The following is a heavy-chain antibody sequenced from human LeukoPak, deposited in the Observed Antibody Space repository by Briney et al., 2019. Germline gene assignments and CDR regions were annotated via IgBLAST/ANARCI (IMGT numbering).Heavy chain of an antibody. V-gene: IGHV4-31*03. CDR2: IYYSGST. D-gene: IGHD5-18*01. CDR3: ARGHSYSYGQYSDY. Sequence: PSETLSLTCTVSGGSISSGGYYWSWIRQHPGKGLEWIGYIYYSGSTYYNPSLKSRVTISVDTSKNQFSLQLSSVTAADTAVYYCARGHSYSYGQYSDYWGRGTLVTVSS. J-gene: IGHJ4*02. CDR1: GGSISSGGYY.